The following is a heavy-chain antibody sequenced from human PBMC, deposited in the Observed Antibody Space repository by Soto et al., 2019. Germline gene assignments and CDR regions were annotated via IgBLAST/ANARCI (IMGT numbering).Heavy chain of an antibody. D-gene: IGHD3-10*01. V-gene: IGHV1-46*01. CDR3: ARDQVSGGTMVRGVTAYGMTS. J-gene: IGHJ6*02. CDR2: INPSGGST. CDR1: GYAFTSYY. Sequence: ASVKVSCKASGYAFTSYYMHWVRQAPGQGLEWMGIINPSGGSTSYAQKFQGRVTMTRDTSTSTVYMELSSLRSEDTAVYYCARDQVSGGTMVRGVTAYGMTSGAKGPRSPSP.